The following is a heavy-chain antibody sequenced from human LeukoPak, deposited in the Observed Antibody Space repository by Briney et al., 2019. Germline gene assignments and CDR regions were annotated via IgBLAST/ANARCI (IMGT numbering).Heavy chain of an antibody. CDR3: ARGYCSSTSCPYGMDV. CDR1: GYTFTSYG. CDR2: ISAYNGNT. V-gene: IGHV1-18*01. Sequence: ASVKVSCKASGYTFTSYGISWVRQAPGQGLEWIGWISAYNGNTNYAQKLQGRVTMTTDTSTRTAYMELRSLRSDDTAVYYCARGYCSSTSCPYGMDVWGQGTTVTVSS. D-gene: IGHD2-2*01. J-gene: IGHJ6*02.